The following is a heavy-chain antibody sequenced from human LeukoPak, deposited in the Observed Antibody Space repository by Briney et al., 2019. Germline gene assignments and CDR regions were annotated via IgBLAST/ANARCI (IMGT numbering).Heavy chain of an antibody. D-gene: IGHD5-24*01. J-gene: IGHJ4*02. Sequence: GRSLRLSCAASGFTFDDYAMHWVRQAPGKGLEWVSGICWNSGSIDYADSVKGRFTISGDNSKNSLYLQMKSLRAEDTALYYCAKDPSGYNSPGGFDYWGQGTLVTVS. V-gene: IGHV3-9*01. CDR1: GFTFDDYA. CDR3: AKDPSGYNSPGGFDY. CDR2: ICWNSGSI.